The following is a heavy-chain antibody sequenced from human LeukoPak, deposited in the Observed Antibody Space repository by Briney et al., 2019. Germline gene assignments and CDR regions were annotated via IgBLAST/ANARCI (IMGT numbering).Heavy chain of an antibody. J-gene: IGHJ4*02. Sequence: ASVKVSCKASGYTFTSYGVSWVRQAPGQGLEWMGWISAYNGNTNYAQKLQGRVTMTTDTSTSTAYMELRSLRSDDTAVYYCARDKLYGGYADYWGQGTLVTVSS. CDR2: ISAYNGNT. CDR3: ARDKLYGGYADY. CDR1: GYTFTSYG. D-gene: IGHD4-17*01. V-gene: IGHV1-18*01.